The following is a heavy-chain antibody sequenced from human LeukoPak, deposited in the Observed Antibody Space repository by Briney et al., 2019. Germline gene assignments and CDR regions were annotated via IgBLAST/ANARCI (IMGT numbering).Heavy chain of an antibody. Sequence: ASVTVSCKASGYTFTGYYMHWVRQAPGQGLEWMGWINPNSGGTNYAQKFQGRVTMTRDTSISTAYMELSRLRSDDTAVYYCARDNSSSWYVDYWGQGTLVTVSS. CDR2: INPNSGGT. J-gene: IGHJ4*02. CDR3: ARDNSSSWYVDY. D-gene: IGHD6-13*01. V-gene: IGHV1-2*02. CDR1: GYTFTGYY.